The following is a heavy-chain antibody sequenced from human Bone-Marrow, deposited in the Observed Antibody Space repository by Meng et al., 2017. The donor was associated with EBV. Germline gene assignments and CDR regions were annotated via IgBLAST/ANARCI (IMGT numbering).Heavy chain of an antibody. V-gene: IGHV1-69*06. Sequence: VLLGQAVDELQKSGSSVQALCKASGGTFSIYALRLGRQAPGQGLEWMGGIIPIFGTANYAQKFQGRVTITADKSTSTAYMELSSLRSEDTAVYYCARDGSVEMASIWGQGTLVTVSS. CDR2: IIPIFGTA. CDR3: ARDGSVEMASI. D-gene: IGHD5-24*01. J-gene: IGHJ4*02. CDR1: GGTFSIYA.